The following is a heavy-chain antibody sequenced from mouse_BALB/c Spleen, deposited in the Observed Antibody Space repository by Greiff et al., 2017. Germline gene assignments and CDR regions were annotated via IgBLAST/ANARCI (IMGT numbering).Heavy chain of an antibody. V-gene: IGHV5-4*02. CDR3: ARYGNYGYFDV. J-gene: IGHJ1*01. Sequence: EVQGVESGGGLVKPGGSLKLSCAASGFTFSDYYMYWVRQTPEKRLEWVATISDGGSYTYYPDSVKGRFTISRDNAKNNLYLQMSSLKSEDTAMYYCARYGNYGYFDVWGAGTTVTVSS. CDR2: ISDGGSYT. D-gene: IGHD2-1*01. CDR1: GFTFSDYY.